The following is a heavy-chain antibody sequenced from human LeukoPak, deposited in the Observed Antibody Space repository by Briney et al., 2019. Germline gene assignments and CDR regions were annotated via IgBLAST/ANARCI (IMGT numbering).Heavy chain of an antibody. CDR3: ARPRYGSGSLDS. V-gene: IGHV4-34*01. D-gene: IGHD3-10*01. J-gene: IGHJ4*02. CDR1: GGSFSGQY. CDR2: INHSGST. Sequence: SETLSLTCAVYGGSFSGQYWTWIRQPPVKGLEWIGEINHSGSTTYNPSLNNRVTISVDTSKNQFSLKLSSVTAADTAVYYCARPRYGSGSLDSWGQGTLVTVSS.